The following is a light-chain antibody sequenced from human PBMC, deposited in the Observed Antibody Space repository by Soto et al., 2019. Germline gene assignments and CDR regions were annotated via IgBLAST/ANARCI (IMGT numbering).Light chain of an antibody. CDR3: ATWDTDLGTGEVV. CDR1: RSNIGKNF. J-gene: IGLJ2*01. V-gene: IGLV1-51*01. Sequence: QSVLTQPPSLSAAPGQKVTISCSGARSNIGKNFVSWYQHLPGTAPKLLIYDNSQRPSGIPDRFSGSKSGTSATLGITGLQTGDEADYYWATWDTDLGTGEVVFGGGTKLTVL. CDR2: DNS.